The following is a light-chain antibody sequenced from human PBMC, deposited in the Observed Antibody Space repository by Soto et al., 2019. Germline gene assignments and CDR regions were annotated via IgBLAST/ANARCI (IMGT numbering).Light chain of an antibody. V-gene: IGKV3-11*01. CDR1: QSVSSY. CDR3: QQRSNWPPIT. J-gene: IGKJ5*01. Sequence: EIVLTQSPATLSLSPGERATLSCRASQSVSSYLAWYQQKPGQAPRLLIYDASNRATGIPARFSGGGSGTDFTLTISSLEPEDFVVYYCQQRSNWPPITFGQGTRLEIK. CDR2: DAS.